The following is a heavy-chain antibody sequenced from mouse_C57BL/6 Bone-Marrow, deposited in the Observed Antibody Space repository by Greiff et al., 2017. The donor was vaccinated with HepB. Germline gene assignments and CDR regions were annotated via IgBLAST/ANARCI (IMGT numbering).Heavy chain of an antibody. Sequence: EVKLMESEGGLVQPGSSMKLSCTASGFTFSDYYMAWVRQVPEKGLEWVANINYDGSSTYYLDSLKSRFIISRDNAKNILYLQMSSLKSEDTATYYCARGNYGNLAWFAYWGQGTLVTVSA. V-gene: IGHV5-16*01. CDR2: INYDGSST. CDR1: GFTFSDYY. CDR3: ARGNYGNLAWFAY. J-gene: IGHJ3*01. D-gene: IGHD2-1*01.